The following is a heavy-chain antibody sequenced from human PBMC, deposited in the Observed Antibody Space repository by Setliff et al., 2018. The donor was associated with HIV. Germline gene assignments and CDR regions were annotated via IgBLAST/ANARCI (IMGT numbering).Heavy chain of an antibody. CDR2: IYTSGST. D-gene: IGHD3-10*01. Sequence: PSETLSLTCTVSGGSISSHSWNWIRQPPGKGLEWIGHIYTSGSTNYNPSLKSRVTISVDTSKNQFSLKLSSVTAADTAVYYCARGPRTMVRGVIWVSGAFDIWGQGTMVTVSS. CDR3: ARGPRTMVRGVIWVSGAFDI. CDR1: GGSISSHS. J-gene: IGHJ3*02. V-gene: IGHV4-4*08.